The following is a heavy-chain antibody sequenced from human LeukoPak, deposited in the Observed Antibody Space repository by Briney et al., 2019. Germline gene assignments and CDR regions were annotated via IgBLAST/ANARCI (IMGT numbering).Heavy chain of an antibody. CDR1: GFTFSNYA. CDR2: ISGNGDIT. D-gene: IGHD3-16*01. V-gene: IGHV3-23*01. CDR3: ARVTGGDMITYGGLDY. Sequence: GGSLRLSCAASGFTFSNYAMSWVRQAPGKGLEWVSAISGNGDITYYTDSVKGRFTISRDNSKNTLYLQMNSLRAEDTAIYYCARVTGGDMITYGGLDYWGQGTLVTVSS. J-gene: IGHJ4*02.